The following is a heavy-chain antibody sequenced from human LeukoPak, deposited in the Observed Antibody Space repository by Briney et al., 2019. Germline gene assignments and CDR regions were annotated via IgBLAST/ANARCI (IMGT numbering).Heavy chain of an antibody. V-gene: IGHV3-74*01. CDR1: GFTFSSFW. CDR3: ARPAEVDTVAFDI. Sequence: PGGSLRLSCAASGFTFSSFWMHWVRQAPGKGLVWVSHTNSDGSTTDYADSVRGRFTISRDNAKNTLFLQMNSLTVEDTAVYYCARPAEVDTVAFDIWGQGTMVTVSS. D-gene: IGHD2-2*01. J-gene: IGHJ3*02. CDR2: TNSDGSTT.